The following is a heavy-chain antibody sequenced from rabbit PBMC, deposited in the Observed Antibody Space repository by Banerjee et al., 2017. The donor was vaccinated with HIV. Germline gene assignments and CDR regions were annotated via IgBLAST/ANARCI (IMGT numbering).Heavy chain of an antibody. CDR3: ARDTHYAGSGFYTGYYFDL. CDR1: GFSFSSSYW. V-gene: IGHV1S45*01. J-gene: IGHJ4*01. D-gene: IGHD8-1*01. Sequence: QEQLVESGGGLVQPEGSLTLTCTASGFSFSSSYWMCWVRQAPGKGLKWIACIYADNSGSAYYASWAKGRFTISKTSSTTVTLQMTSLTAADTATYFCARDTHYAGSGFYTGYYFDLWGPGTLVTVS. CDR2: IYADNSGSA.